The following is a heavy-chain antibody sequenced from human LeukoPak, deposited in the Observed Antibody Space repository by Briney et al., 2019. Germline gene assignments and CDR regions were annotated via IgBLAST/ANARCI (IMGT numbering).Heavy chain of an antibody. CDR1: GFTFSSYG. D-gene: IGHD6-19*01. CDR3: AKSAAGNDKFDY. J-gene: IGHJ4*02. V-gene: IGHV3-23*01. CDR2: ISGSGGST. Sequence: GSLRLSCAASGFTFSSYGMHWVRQAPGKGLEWVSAISGSGGSTYYADSVKGRFTISRDNSKNTLYLQMNSLRAEDTAVYYCAKSAAGNDKFDYWGQGTLVTVSS.